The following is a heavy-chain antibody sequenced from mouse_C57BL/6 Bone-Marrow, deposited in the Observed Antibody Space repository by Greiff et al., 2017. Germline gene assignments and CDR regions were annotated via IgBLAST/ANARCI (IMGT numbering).Heavy chain of an antibody. J-gene: IGHJ3*01. CDR2: IDPSDSYT. Sequence: VQLQQPGAELVKPGASVKLSCKASGYTFTSYWMQWVKQRPGQGLEWIGEIDPSDSYTNYNQKFKGKATLTVDTASSTAYMQLSSLTSEDSAVYYYARGGLLLRGAWFAYWGQGTLVTVSA. D-gene: IGHD1-1*01. CDR3: ARGGLLLRGAWFAY. V-gene: IGHV1-50*01. CDR1: GYTFTSYW.